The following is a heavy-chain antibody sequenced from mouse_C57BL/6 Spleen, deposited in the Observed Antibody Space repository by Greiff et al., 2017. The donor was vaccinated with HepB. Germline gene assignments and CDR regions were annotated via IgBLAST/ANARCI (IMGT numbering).Heavy chain of an antibody. Sequence: VQLQQSGPELVKPGASVKISCKASGYTFTDYYMNWVKQSHGKSLEWIGDINPNNGGTSYNQKFKGKATLTVDKSSSTAYMELRSLTSEDSAVYYCAREGRGGFAYWGQGTLVTVSA. D-gene: IGHD3-3*01. CDR1: GYTFTDYY. CDR2: INPNNGGT. CDR3: AREGRGGFAY. J-gene: IGHJ3*01. V-gene: IGHV1-26*01.